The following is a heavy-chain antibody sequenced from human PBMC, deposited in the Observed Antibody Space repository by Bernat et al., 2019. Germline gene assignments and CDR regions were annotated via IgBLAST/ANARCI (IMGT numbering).Heavy chain of an antibody. V-gene: IGHV3-30*01. CDR1: GFTFNTYA. CDR2: ISYESSYK. CDR3: VRPSTNSGNACFDY. Sequence: VQLVESGGGVVQPGRALRLSCEASGFTFNTYAMHWVRQAPGKGLEWVALISYESSYKNYADAVKGRFTISRDNSMYTVYLQMNSLTTEDTGVYFCVRPSTNSGNACFDYWCQGTLVSVSS. J-gene: IGHJ4*02. D-gene: IGHD1-1*01.